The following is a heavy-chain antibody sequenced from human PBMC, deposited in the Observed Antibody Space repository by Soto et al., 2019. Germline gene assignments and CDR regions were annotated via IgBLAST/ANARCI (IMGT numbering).Heavy chain of an antibody. V-gene: IGHV4-34*01. CDR2: INHSGST. CDR1: GGSFSGYY. J-gene: IGHJ6*04. Sequence: SETLSLTCAVYGGSFSGYYWSWIRQPPGKGLEWIGEINHSGSTNYNPSLKSRVTISVDTSKNQFSLKLSSVTAADTAVYYCASVRWSKMDVWGKGTTVTVSS. CDR3: ASVRWSKMDV.